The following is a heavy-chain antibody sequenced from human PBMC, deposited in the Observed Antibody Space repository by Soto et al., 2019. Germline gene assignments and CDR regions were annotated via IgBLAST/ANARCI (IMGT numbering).Heavy chain of an antibody. V-gene: IGHV3-48*03. D-gene: IGHD3-3*01. CDR1: GFTFSSYE. Sequence: GGSLRLSCAASGFTFSSYEMNWVRQAPGKGLEWVSYISSSGSTIDYADSVKGRFTISRDNAKNSLYLQLNSLRAEDTAVYYCATGLYYDFWSGPFDYWGQGTLVTVSS. CDR2: ISSSGSTI. J-gene: IGHJ4*02. CDR3: ATGLYYDFWSGPFDY.